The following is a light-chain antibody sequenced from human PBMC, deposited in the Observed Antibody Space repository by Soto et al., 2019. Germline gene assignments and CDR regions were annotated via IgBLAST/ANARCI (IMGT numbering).Light chain of an antibody. Sequence: QSVLTQPASVSGSPGQSITISCTGTSSDVGGYNSVSWYQQHPGKAPKLMIYEVSNRPSGVSNRFSGSKSGNTASLTISGLQAEDEADYYCGSYTSSSTLVVFGGGTQLTVL. CDR1: SSDVGGYNS. CDR3: GSYTSSSTLVV. J-gene: IGLJ2*01. V-gene: IGLV2-14*01. CDR2: EVS.